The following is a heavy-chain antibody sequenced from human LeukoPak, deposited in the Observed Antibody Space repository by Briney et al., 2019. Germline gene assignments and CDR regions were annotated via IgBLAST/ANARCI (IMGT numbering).Heavy chain of an antibody. Sequence: GGSLRLSCAASGFTFSSYAMSWVRQAPGKGLEWVSAIRGSGGSTYYADSVKGRFTISRDNSKNTLYLQMNSLRAEDTAVYYCARQQWLVQSPLDYWGQGTLVTVSS. CDR2: IRGSGGST. CDR1: GFTFSSYA. V-gene: IGHV3-23*01. D-gene: IGHD6-19*01. J-gene: IGHJ4*02. CDR3: ARQQWLVQSPLDY.